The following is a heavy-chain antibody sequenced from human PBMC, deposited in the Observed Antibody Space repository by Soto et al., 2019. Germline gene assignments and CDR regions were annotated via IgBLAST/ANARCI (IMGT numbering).Heavy chain of an antibody. CDR1: VYTFTCYY. D-gene: IGHD1-1*01. J-gene: IGHJ4*02. Sequence: GXSVKFSCQASVYTFTCYYMPWVRQAPGQGLEWMGWINPNSGGTNYAQKFQGRVTMTRDTSISTAYMELSRLRSDDTAVYYCARVPRNWNPANFEQCGKGTLVTV. V-gene: IGHV1-2*02. CDR2: INPNSGGT. CDR3: ARVPRNWNPANFEQ.